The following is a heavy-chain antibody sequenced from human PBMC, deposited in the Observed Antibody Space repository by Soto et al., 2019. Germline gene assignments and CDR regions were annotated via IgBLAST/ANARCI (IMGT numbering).Heavy chain of an antibody. V-gene: IGHV4-30-2*01. Sequence: LLLPCAVCVCSVKSVGFAVSWILTPTGKGLEWIGYIYHSGSTNYNPSLKSRVTISVDTCKSQCSLKLSSVTDADTAVYYCARSGAAAIMLKAYWGKGTLVTVAS. CDR1: VCSVKSVGFA. CDR2: IYHSGST. J-gene: IGHJ4*02. CDR3: ARSGAAAIMLKAY. D-gene: IGHD6-13*01.